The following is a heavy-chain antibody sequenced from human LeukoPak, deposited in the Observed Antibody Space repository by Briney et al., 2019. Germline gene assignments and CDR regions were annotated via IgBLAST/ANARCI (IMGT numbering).Heavy chain of an antibody. CDR1: GGTFSSYT. CDR2: IIPILGIA. D-gene: IGHD3-9*01. V-gene: IGHV1-69*02. J-gene: IGHJ6*04. CDR3: ARMDYDILTGQDYYYGMDV. Sequence: SVKVSCKASGGTFSSYTISWVRQAPGQGLEWMGRIIPILGIANYAQKFQGRVTITADESTSTAYMELSSLRSEDTAVYYCARMDYDILTGQDYYYGMDVWGKGTTVTVSS.